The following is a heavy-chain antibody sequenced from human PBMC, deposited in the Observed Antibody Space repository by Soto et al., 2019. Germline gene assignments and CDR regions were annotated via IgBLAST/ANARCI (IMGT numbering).Heavy chain of an antibody. CDR1: GGSLSGDH. CDR3: ARSHREYYDFWSGYYNWFDP. J-gene: IGHJ5*02. Sequence: SETLSLICGVSGGSLSGDHWSWIRQPPGKGLEWIGEINHSGSTNYNPSLKSRVTISVDTSKNQFSLKLSSVTAADTAVYYCARSHREYYDFWSGYYNWFDPWGQGTLVTVSS. CDR2: INHSGST. D-gene: IGHD3-3*01. V-gene: IGHV4-34*01.